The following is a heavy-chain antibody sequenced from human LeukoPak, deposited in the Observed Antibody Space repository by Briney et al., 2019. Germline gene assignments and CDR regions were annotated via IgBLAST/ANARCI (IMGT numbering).Heavy chain of an antibody. CDR3: ARGVVVVPAAAHGKSTYYMDV. J-gene: IGHJ6*03. D-gene: IGHD2-2*01. CDR1: GYTFTSYG. Sequence: GASVTVSCKASGYTFTSYGISWVRQAPGQGLEWMGWISAYNGNTNYAQKLQGRVTMTTDTSTSTAYMELRSLRSDDTAVYYCARGVVVVPAAAHGKSTYYMDVWGKGTTVTVSS. CDR2: ISAYNGNT. V-gene: IGHV1-18*01.